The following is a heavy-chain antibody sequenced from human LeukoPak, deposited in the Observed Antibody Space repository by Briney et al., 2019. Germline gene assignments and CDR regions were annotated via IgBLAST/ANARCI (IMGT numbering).Heavy chain of an antibody. CDR2: ISSSSSYT. D-gene: IGHD4-17*01. CDR3: ASTRTVTAWYFDY. J-gene: IGHJ4*02. CDR1: GFTFSDYY. Sequence: GGSLRLSCAASGFTFSDYYMSWIRQAPGKGLEWVSYISSSSSYTNYADSVKGRFTISRDNAKNSLYLQMNSLRAEDTAVYYCASTRTVTAWYFDYWGQGTLVTVSS. V-gene: IGHV3-11*06.